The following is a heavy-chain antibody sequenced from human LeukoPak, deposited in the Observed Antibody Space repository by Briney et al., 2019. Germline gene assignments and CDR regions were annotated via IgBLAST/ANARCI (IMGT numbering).Heavy chain of an antibody. CDR3: ARALGSQTSGYYDSSRYTFDY. CDR2: INPKSGGT. D-gene: IGHD3-22*01. CDR1: VYILTGDY. Sequence: ASVTVSCMASVYILTGDYMHWVRQADGQGREWVGWINPKSGGTNYVRKFQGRVTMTRDTGIGTVYMELSRLRSDDTAVNYSARALGSQTSGYYDSSRYTFDYWGQGTLVTVSS. V-gene: IGHV1-2*02. J-gene: IGHJ4*02.